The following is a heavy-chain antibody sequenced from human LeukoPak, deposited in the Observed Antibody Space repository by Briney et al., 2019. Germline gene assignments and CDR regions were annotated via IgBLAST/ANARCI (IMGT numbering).Heavy chain of an antibody. CDR2: INHSGST. D-gene: IGHD3-22*01. CDR3: ARLGYDSSGIYFDY. J-gene: IGHJ4*02. V-gene: IGHV4-34*01. Sequence: SETLSLTCAVYGGSFSGYYWSWIRQPPGKGLEWIGEINHSGSTNHNPSLKSRVTISVDTSKNQFSLKLSSVTAADTAVYYCARLGYDSSGIYFDYWGQGTLVTVSS. CDR1: GGSFSGYY.